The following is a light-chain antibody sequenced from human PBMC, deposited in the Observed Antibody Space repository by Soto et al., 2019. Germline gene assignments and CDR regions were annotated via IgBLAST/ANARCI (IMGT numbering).Light chain of an antibody. CDR1: QSVSSSY. CDR3: QQYDTPGT. Sequence: ILFTKSPGTLSLSPGERATLSCRASQSVSSSYLAWYQQKPGQDPRLRIYGAYSRATGIPDRFSVSGSGTDFTLTISRLEPEEFAVYYCQQYDTPGTFGQGTKVDIK. CDR2: GAY. V-gene: IGKV3-20*01. J-gene: IGKJ1*01.